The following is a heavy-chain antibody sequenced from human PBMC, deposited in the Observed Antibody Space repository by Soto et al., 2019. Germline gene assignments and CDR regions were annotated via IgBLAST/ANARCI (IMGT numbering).Heavy chain of an antibody. Sequence: QVQLVQSGAEVKKPGASLRVSCKASGYTFSNFGISWVRQAPGQGLEWMGWLNTYNGNTNFAVKFQGRVTMTTDTSTSTAYMDLRSLTSDDTAVYYCARGLDPTYFDFWGQGTLVTVSS. CDR2: LNTYNGNT. V-gene: IGHV1-18*01. J-gene: IGHJ4*02. D-gene: IGHD1-1*01. CDR1: GYTFSNFG. CDR3: ARGLDPTYFDF.